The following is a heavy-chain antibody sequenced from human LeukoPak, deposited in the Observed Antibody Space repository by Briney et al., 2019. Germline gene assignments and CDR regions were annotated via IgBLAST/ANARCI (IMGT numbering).Heavy chain of an antibody. J-gene: IGHJ6*03. Sequence: PSETLSLTCAVYGGSFSGYYWTWIRQTPEKGLEWIGEMNPSGSTNYNPSLKSRVTISLDTSKNQFSLELSSVNAADTAVYYCARGRQDVTMIVVVMTAVSYYLDVWGKGTTVTVS. CDR1: GGSFSGYY. D-gene: IGHD3-22*01. CDR3: ARGRQDVTMIVVVMTAVSYYLDV. CDR2: MNPSGST. V-gene: IGHV4-34*01.